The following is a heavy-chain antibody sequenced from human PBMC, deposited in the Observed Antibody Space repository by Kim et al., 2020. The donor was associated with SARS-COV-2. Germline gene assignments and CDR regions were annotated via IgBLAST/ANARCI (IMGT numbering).Heavy chain of an antibody. CDR2: ISPGGGTT. D-gene: IGHD4-17*01. J-gene: IGHJ4*02. Sequence: GGSLRLSCAASGFTFSRYGMSWVRQAPGKGLEWVSTISPGGGTTYYADSVKGRFTISRDNSRNTLYLQIYSLGAEDTAIYYCAKTLRTTGYFDYWGQGTLVTVSS. CDR3: AKTLRTTGYFDY. CDR1: GFTFSRYG. V-gene: IGHV3-23*01.